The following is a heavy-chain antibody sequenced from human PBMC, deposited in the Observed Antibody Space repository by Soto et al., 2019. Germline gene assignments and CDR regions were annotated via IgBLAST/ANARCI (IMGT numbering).Heavy chain of an antibody. Sequence: QVQLVESGGGVVQPGRSLRLSCAASGFTFSSYGMHWVRQAPGKGLEWVAVISYDGSNKYYADSVKGRFTISRDNSKNTLYLQMNSLRAEDTAVYYCAKDYAYYYDSSGYLPGDYWGQGTLVTVSS. D-gene: IGHD3-22*01. J-gene: IGHJ4*02. V-gene: IGHV3-30*18. CDR1: GFTFSSYG. CDR3: AKDYAYYYDSSGYLPGDY. CDR2: ISYDGSNK.